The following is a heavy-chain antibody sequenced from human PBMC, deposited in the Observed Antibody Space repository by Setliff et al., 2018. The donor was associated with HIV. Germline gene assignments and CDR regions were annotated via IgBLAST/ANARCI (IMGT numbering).Heavy chain of an antibody. CDR1: GYSISSGYY. Sequence: PSETLSLTCTVSGYSISSGYYWGWIRQPPGKGLEWIGSIYHSGSTYYNPSLKSRVTISVDTSKNQFSLKLSSVIAADTAVYYCARIFGDQGYYYGMDVWGQGTTVTVS. CDR3: ARIFGDQGYYYGMDV. J-gene: IGHJ6*02. D-gene: IGHD3-3*01. V-gene: IGHV4-38-2*02. CDR2: IYHSGST.